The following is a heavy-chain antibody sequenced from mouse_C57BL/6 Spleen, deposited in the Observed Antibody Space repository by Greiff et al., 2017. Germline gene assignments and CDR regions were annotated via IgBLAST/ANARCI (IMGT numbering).Heavy chain of an antibody. D-gene: IGHD1-1*01. CDR1: GFNIKNTY. CDR3: ARGITTVVATDYAMDY. V-gene: IGHV14-3*01. CDR2: IDPANGTT. Sequence: EVQVVESVAELVRPGASVKLSCTASGFNIKNTYMHWVKQRSEQGLEWIGRIDPANGTTKYAPKFQGKAPITADTSSNTAYLQLSSLTSEDTAIYYCARGITTVVATDYAMDYWGQGTSVTVSS. J-gene: IGHJ4*01.